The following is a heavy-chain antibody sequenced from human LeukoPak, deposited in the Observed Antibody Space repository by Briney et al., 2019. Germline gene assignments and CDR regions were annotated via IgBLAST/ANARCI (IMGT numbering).Heavy chain of an antibody. Sequence: PSETLSLTCTVSGGSIKNNYWSWIRQPPGKALEWVGYVYSNGNTNYNPSLKSRVTMSIETSKNQFSLKVPSVTAADTAVSYCAGGTFDGPLYGTYWYFHVWGRGTLVTVSS. CDR3: AGGTFDGPLYGTYWYFHV. CDR1: GGSIKNNY. CDR2: VYSNGNT. J-gene: IGHJ2*01. V-gene: IGHV4-59*01. D-gene: IGHD1-14*01.